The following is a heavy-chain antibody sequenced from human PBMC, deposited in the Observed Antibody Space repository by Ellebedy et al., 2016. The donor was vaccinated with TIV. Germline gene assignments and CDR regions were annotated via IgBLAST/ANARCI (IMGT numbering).Heavy chain of an antibody. V-gene: IGHV3-23*01. CDR3: AKDGAVRGVHDAFDI. D-gene: IGHD3-10*01. J-gene: IGHJ3*02. CDR2: ISGSGGST. CDR1: GFTFSGYG. Sequence: GESLKISXAASGFTFSGYGMSWARQAPGKGLEWVSGISGSGGSTYYADSVKGRFTISRDNSKNTLYLQMNSLRAEDTAVYYCAKDGAVRGVHDAFDIWGQGTMVTVSS.